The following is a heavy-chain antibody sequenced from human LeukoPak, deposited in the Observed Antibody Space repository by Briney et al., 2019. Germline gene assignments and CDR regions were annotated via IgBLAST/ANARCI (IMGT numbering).Heavy chain of an antibody. CDR1: GFTFTNAW. Sequence: GGSLRLSCVDSGFTFTNAWMSWVRQAPGKGLEWIGRIKSKTGGETTNYAEPVRGRFTISRDDSKSAVYLQMNSLKIEDTAVYYCTTDLGTYYHGSQRLIPIDYWGQGTLVTVSS. CDR2: IKSKTGGETT. J-gene: IGHJ4*02. CDR3: TTDLGTYYHGSQRLIPIDY. V-gene: IGHV3-15*01. D-gene: IGHD3-10*01.